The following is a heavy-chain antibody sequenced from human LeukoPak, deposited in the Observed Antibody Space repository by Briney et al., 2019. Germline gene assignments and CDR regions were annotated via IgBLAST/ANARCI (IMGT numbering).Heavy chain of an antibody. CDR3: ARPRYYYDSSGPNFSDPFDI. CDR2: ISSSSSYI. CDR1: GFTFSSYS. V-gene: IGHV3-21*01. D-gene: IGHD3-22*01. J-gene: IGHJ3*02. Sequence: GGSLRLSCAASGFTFSSYSMNWVRQAPGKGLEWVSSISSSSSYIYYADSVKGRFTISRDNAKNSLYLQMNSLRAEDTAVYYCARPRYYYDSSGPNFSDPFDIWGQGTMVTVSS.